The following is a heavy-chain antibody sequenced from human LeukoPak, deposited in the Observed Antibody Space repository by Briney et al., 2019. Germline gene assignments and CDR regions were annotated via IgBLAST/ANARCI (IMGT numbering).Heavy chain of an antibody. CDR3: ARGDVDTAMVNAFDI. CDR1: GFTFSSYW. Sequence: GGSLRLSCAASGFTFSSYWMSWVRQAPGKGLEWVANIKQDGSEKYYVDSVKGRFTISRDNAKNSLYLQMNSLRAEDTAVYYCARGDVDTAMVNAFDIWGQGTMVTVSS. D-gene: IGHD5-18*01. J-gene: IGHJ3*02. V-gene: IGHV3-7*01. CDR2: IKQDGSEK.